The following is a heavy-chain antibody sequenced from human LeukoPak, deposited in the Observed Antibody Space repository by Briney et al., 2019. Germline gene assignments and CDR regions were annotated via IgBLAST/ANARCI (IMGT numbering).Heavy chain of an antibody. CDR3: AKGGMTTVTTLDY. CDR1: GFTFSSYA. CDR2: ISWNSGSI. D-gene: IGHD4-11*01. V-gene: IGHV3-9*01. J-gene: IGHJ4*02. Sequence: GGSLRLSCAASGFTFSSYAMHWVRQAPGKGLEWVSGISWNSGSIGYADSVKGRFTISRDNAKNSLYLQMNSLRAEDTALYYCAKGGMTTVTTLDYWGQGTLVAVSS.